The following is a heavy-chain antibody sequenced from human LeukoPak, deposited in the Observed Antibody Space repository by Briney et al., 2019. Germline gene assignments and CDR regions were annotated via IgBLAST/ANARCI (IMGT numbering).Heavy chain of an antibody. Sequence: ASVNVSCKASVYTFTGYYMHWVRQAPGQGLDGMGCINPNSGGTNYAQKFQGRVTMTRDTSISTAYMELSRLRSDDTAVYYCARGSGGGSYYGYYYYYMDVWGKGTTVPVSS. CDR3: ARGSGGGSYYGYYYYYMDV. D-gene: IGHD1-26*01. CDR1: VYTFTGYY. J-gene: IGHJ6*03. V-gene: IGHV1-2*02. CDR2: INPNSGGT.